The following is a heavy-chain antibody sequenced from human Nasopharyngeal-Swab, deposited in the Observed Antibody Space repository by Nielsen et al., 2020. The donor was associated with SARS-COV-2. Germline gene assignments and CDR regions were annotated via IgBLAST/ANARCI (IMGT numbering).Heavy chain of an antibody. CDR3: ARDCDDSSGSAYYYGMDV. D-gene: IGHD3-22*01. J-gene: IGHJ6*02. Sequence: GESLKISCAASGFTFSDYYISWIRQAPGKGLEWVSYISSSGSTIYYADSVKGRFTISRDNAKNSLYLQMNSLRAEDTAVYYCARDCDDSSGSAYYYGMDVWGQGTTVTVSS. CDR2: ISSSGSTI. V-gene: IGHV3-11*01. CDR1: GFTFSDYY.